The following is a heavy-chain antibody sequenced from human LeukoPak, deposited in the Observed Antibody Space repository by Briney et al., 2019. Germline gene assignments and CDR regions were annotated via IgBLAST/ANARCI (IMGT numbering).Heavy chain of an antibody. CDR3: AKEQDPYYYYYYMDV. CDR2: ISGSGGST. CDR1: GFTFSSYA. V-gene: IGHV3-23*01. Sequence: GGSLRLSCAASGFTFSSYAMSWVRQAPGKGLEWVSAISGSGGSTYYADSVKGRLTISRDNSKNTLYLQMNSLRAEDTAVYYCAKEQDPYYYYYYMDVWGKGTTVTVSS. J-gene: IGHJ6*03.